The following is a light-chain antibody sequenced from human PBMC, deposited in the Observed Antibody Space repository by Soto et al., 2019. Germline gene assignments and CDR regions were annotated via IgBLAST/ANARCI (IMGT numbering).Light chain of an antibody. CDR2: NNN. J-gene: IGLJ1*01. V-gene: IGLV1-44*01. Sequence: QSALTQPPSASGTPGQRVTISCSGGSSNIGTNAVNWYQQLPGTAPKLLIYNNNQRPSGVPDRFSGSKSGTSASLAISGLQSEDEADYYXAPWDDSLNGYVFGTGTKVPV. CDR1: SSNIGTNA. CDR3: APWDDSLNGYV.